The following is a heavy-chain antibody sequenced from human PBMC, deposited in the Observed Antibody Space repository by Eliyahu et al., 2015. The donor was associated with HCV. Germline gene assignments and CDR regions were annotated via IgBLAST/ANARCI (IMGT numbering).Heavy chain of an antibody. D-gene: IGHD6-19*01. CDR1: GXTXXXXG. CDR3: AKGIVMATFSYGMDV. V-gene: IGHV3-30*18. Sequence: QVQLVESGGGVVQPGRSLRLSCAASGXTXXXXGXHWXRQAPGKGLEWVAVISNDGNNKYYVDSVKGRFTISRDNSKNTLYLQLNSLRAEDTAVYYCAKGIVMATFSYGMDVWGQGTTVTVSS. J-gene: IGHJ6*02. CDR2: ISNDGNNK.